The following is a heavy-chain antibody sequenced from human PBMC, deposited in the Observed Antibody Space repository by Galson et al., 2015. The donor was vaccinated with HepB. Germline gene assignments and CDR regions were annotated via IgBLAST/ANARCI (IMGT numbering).Heavy chain of an antibody. D-gene: IGHD4-23*01. V-gene: IGHV3-23*01. CDR2: ISPSGDRT. CDR1: GFTFSTYA. J-gene: IGHJ4*02. Sequence: SLRLSCAASGFTFSTYAISWVRQAPGKALEWVSAISPSGDRTYYTDSVKGRFAISRDNSKNTVYLQVNSLRGEDTAVYYSAKEETTVVTPGVDYWGQGTLVTVSS. CDR3: AKEETTVVTPGVDY.